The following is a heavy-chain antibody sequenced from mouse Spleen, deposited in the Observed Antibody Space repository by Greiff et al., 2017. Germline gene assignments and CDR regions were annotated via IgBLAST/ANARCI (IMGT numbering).Heavy chain of an antibody. CDR2: IYPGNSDT. CDR1: GYTFTSYW. J-gene: IGHJ1*03. Sequence: VQLQQSGTVLARPGASVKMSCKTSGYTFTSYWMHWVKQRPGQGLEWIGAIYPGNSDTSYNQKFKGKAKLTAVTSASTAYMELSSLTNEDSAVYYCTRKENWDVRYFDVWGTGTTVTVSS. D-gene: IGHD4-1*01. V-gene: IGHV1-5*01. CDR3: TRKENWDVRYFDV.